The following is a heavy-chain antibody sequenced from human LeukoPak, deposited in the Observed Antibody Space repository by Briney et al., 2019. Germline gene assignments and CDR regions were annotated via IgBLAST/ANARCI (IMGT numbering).Heavy chain of an antibody. CDR2: INPNSGGT. D-gene: IGHD2-15*01. J-gene: IGHJ5*02. Sequence: ASVKVSCKASGYTITGYYMHWVRQAPGQGLEWMGRINPNSGGTNYAQKFQGRVTMTRDTSISTAYMELSRLRSDDTAVYYCARKAYCSGGSCYLDWFDPWGQGTLVTVSS. CDR3: ARKAYCSGGSCYLDWFDP. V-gene: IGHV1-2*06. CDR1: GYTITGYY.